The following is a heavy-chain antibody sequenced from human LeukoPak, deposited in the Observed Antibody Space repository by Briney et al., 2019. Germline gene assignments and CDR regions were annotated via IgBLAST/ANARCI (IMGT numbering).Heavy chain of an antibody. V-gene: IGHV3-20*04. CDR1: GFTLDDYG. D-gene: IGHD3-3*01. CDR2: INWNGGST. CDR3: ARGLTAHDFWSGYYGPFDP. Sequence: PGGSLRLSCAASGFTLDDYGMSWVRQAPGKGLEWVSGINWNGGSTGYADSVKGRLTISRDNAKNSLYLQMNSLRAEDTALYYCARGLTAHDFWSGYYGPFDPWGQGTLVTVSS. J-gene: IGHJ5*02.